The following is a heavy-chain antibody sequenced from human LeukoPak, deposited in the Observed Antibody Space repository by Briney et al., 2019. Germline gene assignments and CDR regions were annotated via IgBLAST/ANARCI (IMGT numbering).Heavy chain of an antibody. CDR1: GGSISSYY. D-gene: IGHD1-1*01. Sequence: ETLSLTCTVSGGSISSYYWSWVRQPPGKGLEWIGYIYYSGNTNYNPSLKSRLTMSADRSRNQFSLNLNSVTAADTAVYYCARINWNYFDYWGQGILVTVSS. CDR2: IYYSGNT. CDR3: ARINWNYFDY. V-gene: IGHV4-59*08. J-gene: IGHJ4*02.